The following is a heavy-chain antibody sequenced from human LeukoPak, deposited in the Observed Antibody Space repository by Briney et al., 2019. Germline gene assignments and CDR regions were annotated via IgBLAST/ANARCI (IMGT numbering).Heavy chain of an antibody. V-gene: IGHV3-23*01. Sequence: GGSLRLSCAASGFTFRSYAMSWVRQAPGEGLEWVSAISGSTYYADSVKGRFTISRDNSKNTLYLQMNSLRAEDTAVYYCAPSPLTIFGGLPGHFDYWGQGTLVTVSS. D-gene: IGHD3-3*01. CDR2: ISGST. CDR1: GFTFRSYA. CDR3: APSPLTIFGGLPGHFDY. J-gene: IGHJ4*02.